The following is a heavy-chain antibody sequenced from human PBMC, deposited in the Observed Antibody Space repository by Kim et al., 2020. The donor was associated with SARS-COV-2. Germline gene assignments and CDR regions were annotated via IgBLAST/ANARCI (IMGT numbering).Heavy chain of an antibody. CDR1: GFTFSSYG. CDR2: IWYDGSNK. V-gene: IGHV3-33*06. J-gene: IGHJ6*02. CDR3: AKPPSRANYYYYYGMDV. Sequence: GGSLRLSCAASGFTFSSYGMHWVRQAPGKGLEWVAVIWYDGSNKYYADSVKGRFTISRDNSKNTLYLQMNSLRAEDTAVYYCAKPPSRANYYYYYGMDVWGQGTTVTVSS. D-gene: IGHD3-10*01.